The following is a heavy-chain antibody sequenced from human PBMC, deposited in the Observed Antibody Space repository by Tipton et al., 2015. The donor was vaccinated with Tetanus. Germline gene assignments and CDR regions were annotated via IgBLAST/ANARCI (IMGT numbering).Heavy chain of an antibody. J-gene: IGHJ4*02. CDR2: ISGSGGST. CDR1: GFTFSSYA. D-gene: IGHD3/OR15-3a*01. CDR3: ARAGLVINLFDY. V-gene: IGHV3-23*01. Sequence: SLRLSCAASGFTFSSYAMSWVRQAPGKGLEWVSAISGSGGSTYYADSVKGRFTISRDNSKNTLYLQMNSLRAEDTAVYYCARAGLVINLFDYWGQGTLVTVSS.